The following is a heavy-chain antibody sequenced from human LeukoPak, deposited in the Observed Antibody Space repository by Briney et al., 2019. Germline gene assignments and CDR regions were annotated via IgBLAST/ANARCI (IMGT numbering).Heavy chain of an antibody. CDR2: INPSGGGSST. CDR3: ARSITIFGVATLGH. CDR1: GYSFTSYY. Sequence: GASVKVSCKASGYSFTSYYIHWVRQAPGQGLEWMAMINPSGGGSSTTYAQKFQGTLTLTRDMSTSTVYMELSSLRSEDTAVYYCARSITIFGVATLGHWGQGTLVTVSS. V-gene: IGHV1-46*01. J-gene: IGHJ4*02. D-gene: IGHD3-3*01.